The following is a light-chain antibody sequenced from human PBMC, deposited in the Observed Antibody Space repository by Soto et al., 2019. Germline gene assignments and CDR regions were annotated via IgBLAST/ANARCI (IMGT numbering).Light chain of an antibody. J-gene: IGKJ4*02. CDR3: QQYTSYPLT. CDR1: QSVSSSY. V-gene: IGKV3-20*01. Sequence: EIVLTQSPGTLSLSPGERATLSCRASQSVSSSYLAWYQQKPGQAPRLLIYGASSRATGIPDRFSGSGSGTEFTLTISSLEPEDFAVYYCQQYTSYPLTFGGGTKVDIK. CDR2: GAS.